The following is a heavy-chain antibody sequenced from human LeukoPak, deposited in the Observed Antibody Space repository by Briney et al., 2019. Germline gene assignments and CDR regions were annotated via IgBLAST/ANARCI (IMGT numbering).Heavy chain of an antibody. CDR1: GGSISSYY. CDR3: ARSLGYCTNGVCFNFDY. V-gene: IGHV4-59*01. D-gene: IGHD2-8*01. J-gene: IGHJ4*02. CDR2: IYYSGST. Sequence: SETLSLTCTVSGGSISSYYWSLIRQPPGKGLEWIGYIYYSGSTNYNPSLKSRVTISVDTSKNQFSLKLSSVTAADTAVYYCARSLGYCTNGVCFNFDYWGQGTLVTVSS.